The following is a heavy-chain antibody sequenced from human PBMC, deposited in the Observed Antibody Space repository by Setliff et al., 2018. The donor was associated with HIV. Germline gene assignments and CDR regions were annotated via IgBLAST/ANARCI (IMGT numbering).Heavy chain of an antibody. CDR3: ARDATSEGYMDV. CDR1: GGSISSYY. CDR2: IYYSGST. J-gene: IGHJ6*03. Sequence: PSETLSLTCTVSGGSISSYYWSWIRQPPGKGLEWIGYIYYSGSTKYNPSLKSRVTISVDTSENQFSLKLTSVTAADTAMYFCARDATSEGYMDVWGKGTTVTVSS. V-gene: IGHV4-59*12.